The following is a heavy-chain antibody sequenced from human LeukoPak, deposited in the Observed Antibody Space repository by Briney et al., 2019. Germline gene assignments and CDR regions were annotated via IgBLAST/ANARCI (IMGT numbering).Heavy chain of an antibody. CDR3: VTGGDWNDYAFDI. CDR1: GYTLTELS. CDR2: FDPEDGET. V-gene: IGHV1-24*01. Sequence: ASVKVSCTVSGYTLTELSMHWVRQAPGKGLEWMGGFDPEDGETIYAQKFQGRVTMTEDTSTDTAYMELSSLRSEDTAVYYCVTGGDWNDYAFDIWGQGTMVTVSS. J-gene: IGHJ3*02. D-gene: IGHD1-1*01.